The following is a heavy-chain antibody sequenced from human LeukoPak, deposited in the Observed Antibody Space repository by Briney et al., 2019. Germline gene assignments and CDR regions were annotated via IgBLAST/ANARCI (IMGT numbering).Heavy chain of an antibody. CDR3: VKGLYPIVRSPFDY. CDR1: GFTFSSYA. Sequence: PGGSLRLSCSASGFTFSSYAMHWVRQAPGKGLEYVSAISSNGGSTYYADSVKGRFTISRDNSKNTLYLQMSSLRAEDTAVYHCVKGLYPIVRSPFDYWGQGTLVTVSS. J-gene: IGHJ4*02. D-gene: IGHD3-10*01. V-gene: IGHV3-64D*06. CDR2: ISSNGGST.